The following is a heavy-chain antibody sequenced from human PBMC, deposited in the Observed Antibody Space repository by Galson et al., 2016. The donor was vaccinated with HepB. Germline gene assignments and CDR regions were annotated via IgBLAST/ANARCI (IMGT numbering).Heavy chain of an antibody. Sequence: SLRLSCAASGFTLSDYYMTWIRQAPGKGLGWVSYMSSSGASIHYAASVKGRFTISRDIAKNSLYLQMNSLTAEDTAVYYCARDLYNWNLIAHWGQGTLVTVSS. CDR2: MSSSGASI. J-gene: IGHJ4*02. CDR3: ARDLYNWNLIAH. V-gene: IGHV3-11*01. CDR1: GFTLSDYY. D-gene: IGHD1-20*01.